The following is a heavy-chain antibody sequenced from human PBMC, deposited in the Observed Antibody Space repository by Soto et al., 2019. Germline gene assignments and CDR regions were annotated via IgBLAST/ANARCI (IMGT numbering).Heavy chain of an antibody. J-gene: IGHJ3*02. CDR3: ARHLTGWEDALDI. Sequence: QVQLQESGPGLVKPSETLSLTCTVSGVSVSSGNYYWTWIRQPPGKGLEWIGHIYYSGTTNYNPSLTRRVTMSVGTSKTQFSLKLTSVTAADTAVYYCARHLTGWEDALDIWGQGTMVTVSS. CDR2: IYYSGTT. V-gene: IGHV4-61*01. D-gene: IGHD1-26*01. CDR1: GVSVSSGNYY.